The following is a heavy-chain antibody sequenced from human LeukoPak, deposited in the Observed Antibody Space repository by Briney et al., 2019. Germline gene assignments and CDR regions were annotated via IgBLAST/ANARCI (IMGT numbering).Heavy chain of an antibody. D-gene: IGHD1-26*01. J-gene: IGHJ4*02. CDR3: ARLPGGY. Sequence: PSETLSLACTVSGGSLSSTSSYWGWIRQPPGKGLEWIGYIHYGGNTNYNPSLKSRVTISFDTSKNQFSLNLISATAADTAVYYCARLPGGYWGQGTLVIVSS. CDR1: GGSLSSTSSY. CDR2: IHYGGNT. V-gene: IGHV4-39*01.